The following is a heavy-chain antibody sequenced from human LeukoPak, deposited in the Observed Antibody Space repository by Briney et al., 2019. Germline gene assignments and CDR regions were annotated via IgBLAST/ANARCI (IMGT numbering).Heavy chain of an antibody. CDR1: GFTFSSYW. CDR2: IKSDGSST. Sequence: GGSLRLSCAASGFTFSSYWMHWVRQAPGKGLVWVSRIKSDGSSTSYADSVKGRFTISRDNAKNTVYLQMNSLRAEDMAVYYCATSRTFDYWGQGTLVTVSS. V-gene: IGHV3-74*01. CDR3: ATSRTFDY. J-gene: IGHJ4*02.